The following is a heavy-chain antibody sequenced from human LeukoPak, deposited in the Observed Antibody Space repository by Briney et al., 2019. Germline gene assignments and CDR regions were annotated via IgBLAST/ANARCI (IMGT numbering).Heavy chain of an antibody. CDR2: IIPILGIA. V-gene: IGHV1-69*04. J-gene: IGHJ4*02. CDR3: ARVGYSSSSSQYYFDY. D-gene: IGHD6-6*01. Sequence: SVKVSCKASGGTFSSYAISWVRQAPGQGLKWMGRIIPILGIANYAQKFQGRLTITADKSTSTAYMELSSLRSEDTAVYYCARVGYSSSSSQYYFDYWGQGTLVTVSS. CDR1: GGTFSSYA.